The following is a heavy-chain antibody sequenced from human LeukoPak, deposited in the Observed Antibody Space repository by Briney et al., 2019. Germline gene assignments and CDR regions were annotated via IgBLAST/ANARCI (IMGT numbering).Heavy chain of an antibody. Sequence: ASVKVSCKASGYTFTSYAFSWGRQAPGQGLEWMGGISTYNDDSIYAQNFQGRFTMTTDTSTSTAYMDLRGLRSDDTAVYYCARFSLGAAAAGFDPWGQGTLVTVSS. V-gene: IGHV1-18*01. CDR1: GYTFTSYA. D-gene: IGHD6-13*01. J-gene: IGHJ5*02. CDR2: ISTYNDDS. CDR3: ARFSLGAAAAGFDP.